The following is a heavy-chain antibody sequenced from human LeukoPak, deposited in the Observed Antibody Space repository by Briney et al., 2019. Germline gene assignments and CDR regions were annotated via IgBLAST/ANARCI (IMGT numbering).Heavy chain of an antibody. CDR1: GFTFSSYW. D-gene: IGHD3-3*01. Sequence: PGGSLGLSCAASGFTFSSYWMHWVRQAPGKGLVWVSRINSDGSSTSYADSVKGRFTISRDNAKNTLYLQMNSLRAEDTAVYYCARGYYDFWSGYYNYGMDVWGQGTTVTVSS. CDR3: ARGYYDFWSGYYNYGMDV. CDR2: INSDGSST. V-gene: IGHV3-74*01. J-gene: IGHJ6*02.